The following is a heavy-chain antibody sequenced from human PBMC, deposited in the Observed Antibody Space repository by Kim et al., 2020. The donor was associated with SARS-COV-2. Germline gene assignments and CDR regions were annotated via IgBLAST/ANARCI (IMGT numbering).Heavy chain of an antibody. D-gene: IGHD3-10*01. CDR1: GFTFSDYY. V-gene: IGHV3-11*06. CDR3: AGAGIYYGSGSYYH. J-gene: IGHJ5*02. CDR2: ISSSSSYT. Sequence: GGSLRLSCAASGFTFSDYYMSWIRQAPGKGLEWVSYISSSSSYTNYADSVKGRFTISRDNAKNSLYLQMNSLRAEDTAVYYCAGAGIYYGSGSYYHWGQGTLVTVSS.